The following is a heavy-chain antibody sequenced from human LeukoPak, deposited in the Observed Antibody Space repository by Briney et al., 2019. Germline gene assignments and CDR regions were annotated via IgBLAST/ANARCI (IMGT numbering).Heavy chain of an antibody. Sequence: KSSETLSLTCAVYGGSFSGYYWSWIRQPPGKGLEWIGEINHSGSTNYNPSLKSRVTMSVDTSKNQFSLKLGSVTAADTAVYYCARTHDYGDFYYFDYWGQGTLVTVSS. CDR2: INHSGST. CDR3: ARTHDYGDFYYFDY. V-gene: IGHV4-34*01. J-gene: IGHJ4*02. D-gene: IGHD4-17*01. CDR1: GGSFSGYY.